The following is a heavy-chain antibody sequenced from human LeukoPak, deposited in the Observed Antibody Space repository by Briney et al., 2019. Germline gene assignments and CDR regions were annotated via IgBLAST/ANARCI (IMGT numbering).Heavy chain of an antibody. CDR3: AREMGFGELLFDY. CDR1: GYTFTNYG. D-gene: IGHD3-10*01. Sequence: ASVKVSCKAFGYTFTNYGISWVRQAPGQGLEWMGWISGYNGNTNYAQKLQGRVTMTRDTSISTAYMELSRLRSDDTAVYYCAREMGFGELLFDYWGQGTLVTVSS. CDR2: ISGYNGNT. J-gene: IGHJ4*02. V-gene: IGHV1-18*01.